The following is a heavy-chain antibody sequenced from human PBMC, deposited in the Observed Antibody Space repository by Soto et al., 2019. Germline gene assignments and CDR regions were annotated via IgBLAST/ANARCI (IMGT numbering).Heavy chain of an antibody. CDR1: GFTFSSYG. CDR2: ISYDGSNK. V-gene: IGHV3-30*18. CDR3: AKDVDWFDP. J-gene: IGHJ5*02. Sequence: GGSLRLSCAASGFTFSSYGMHWVRQAPGKGLEWVAVISYDGSNKYYADSVKGRFTISRDNSKNTLYLQMNSLRAEDTAVYYCAKDVDWFDPWGQGTLVTVSS.